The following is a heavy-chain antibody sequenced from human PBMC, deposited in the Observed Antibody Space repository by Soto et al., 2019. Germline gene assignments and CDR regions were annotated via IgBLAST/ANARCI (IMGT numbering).Heavy chain of an antibody. Sequence: SGPTLVNPTQTLTLTCTFSGFSLSASRMSISWIRQPPGKALEWLARIDWDDAKYFNTSLKTRLTVSKDTSKTQVVLTMTNMDPVDTGTYYCARKIFGRPGAYYSDSWGQ. V-gene: IGHV2-70*11. CDR1: GFSLSASRMS. D-gene: IGHD3-3*01. CDR2: IDWDDAK. CDR3: ARKIFGRPGAYYSDS. J-gene: IGHJ4*02.